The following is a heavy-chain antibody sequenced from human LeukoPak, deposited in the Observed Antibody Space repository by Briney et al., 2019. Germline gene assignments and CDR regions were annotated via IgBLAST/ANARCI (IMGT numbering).Heavy chain of an antibody. V-gene: IGHV4-30-4*01. CDR3: ARVGSDYGDHAGRLGWFDP. D-gene: IGHD4-17*01. CDR1: GGSLSSGEYY. CDR2: ISYSGST. J-gene: IGHJ5*02. Sequence: SETLSLTCTVSGGSLSSGEYYWSWIRQPPGKGLKWIGYISYSGSTYYNPSLKSRVTISVDTSKNQFSLNLSSMTAADTAVYYCARVGSDYGDHAGRLGWFDPWGQGTLVTVSS.